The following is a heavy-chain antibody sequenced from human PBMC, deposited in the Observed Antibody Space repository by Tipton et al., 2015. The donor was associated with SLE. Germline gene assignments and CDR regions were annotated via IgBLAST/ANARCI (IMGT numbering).Heavy chain of an antibody. Sequence: QVQLVQSGVEVKKPGASVRVSCKASGYTFTTYGISWVRQAPGQGLEWMGWISTYNGNTNFAQKVQGRVTMTTDTSTSTAYVGLRSLRSDDTAIYYCARVRVDTAMGVFDFWGQGTLVTVSS. D-gene: IGHD5-18*01. CDR1: GYTFTTYG. CDR3: ARVRVDTAMGVFDF. V-gene: IGHV1-18*01. J-gene: IGHJ4*02. CDR2: ISTYNGNT.